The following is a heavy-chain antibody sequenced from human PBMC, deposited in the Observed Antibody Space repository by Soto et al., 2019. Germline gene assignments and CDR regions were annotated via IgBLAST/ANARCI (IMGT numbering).Heavy chain of an antibody. Sequence: GASVKVSCKASGGTFSSYAISWVRQAPGQGLEWMGGIIPIFGTANYAQKFQGRVTMTRDTSISTAYMELSRLRSDDTAVYYCATAPDTAMVTGVDYWGQGTLVTVSS. D-gene: IGHD5-18*01. CDR3: ATAPDTAMVTGVDY. J-gene: IGHJ4*02. CDR2: IIPIFGTA. V-gene: IGHV1-69*05. CDR1: GGTFSSYA.